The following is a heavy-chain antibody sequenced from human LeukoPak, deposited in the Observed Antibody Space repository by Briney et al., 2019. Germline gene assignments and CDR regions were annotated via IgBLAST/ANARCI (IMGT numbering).Heavy chain of an antibody. CDR1: GFTFSRYV. J-gene: IGHJ4*02. CDR3: TRSGRGAFFKAYFDY. D-gene: IGHD2/OR15-2a*01. Sequence: PGGSLRLSCVASGFTFSRYVIHWVRQAPGKGLEWVAVIPYDESNKYYADSVKGRFTISRDKLNDMLYLQMSSLRDDDTGVYYCTRSGRGAFFKAYFDYWGQGTLVTVSS. V-gene: IGHV3-30*04. CDR2: IPYDESNK.